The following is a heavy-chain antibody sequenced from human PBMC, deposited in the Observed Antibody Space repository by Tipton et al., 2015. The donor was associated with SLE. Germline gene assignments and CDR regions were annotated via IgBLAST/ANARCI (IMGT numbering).Heavy chain of an antibody. Sequence: LRLSCAVYGGSFSGYYWSWIRQPPGKGLEWIGEINHSGSTNYNPSLKSRVTISVDTSKNQFSPKLSSVTAADTAVYYCARAGPVGRYFDWVDYWGQGTLVTVSS. CDR3: ARAGPVGRYFDWVDY. D-gene: IGHD3-9*01. CDR1: GGSFSGYY. CDR2: INHSGST. V-gene: IGHV4-34*01. J-gene: IGHJ4*02.